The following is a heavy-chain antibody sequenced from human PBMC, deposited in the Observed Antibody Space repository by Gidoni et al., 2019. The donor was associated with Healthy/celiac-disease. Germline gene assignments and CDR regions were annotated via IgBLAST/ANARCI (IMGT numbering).Heavy chain of an antibody. CDR2: INSDGSST. D-gene: IGHD6-13*01. CDR3: ARVLPPMGAAAGDY. V-gene: IGHV3-74*01. J-gene: IGHJ4*02. Sequence: EVQLVESGGGLVQTGGSLRLSCAASGSTLSSYWMHWVRQAPGRGLVWFSRINSDGSSTSYADSVKGRFTISRDNAKNTLYLQMNSLRAEDTAVYYCARVLPPMGAAAGDYWGQGTLVTVSS. CDR1: GSTLSSYW.